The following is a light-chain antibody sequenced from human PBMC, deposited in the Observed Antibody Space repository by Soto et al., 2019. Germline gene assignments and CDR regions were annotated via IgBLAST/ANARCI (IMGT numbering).Light chain of an antibody. V-gene: IGKV3-20*01. CDR2: GAS. J-gene: IGKJ1*01. CDR1: QSVSSSY. CDR3: QQYGSSGT. Sequence: IVLTQSPDTLSLSPVERSTLSFRASQSVSSSYLAWYQQKPGQAPRLLIYGASNRATGIPDRFSGSGSGTDFTLTISRLEPEDFAVYYCQQYGSSGTFGQGTKVDIK.